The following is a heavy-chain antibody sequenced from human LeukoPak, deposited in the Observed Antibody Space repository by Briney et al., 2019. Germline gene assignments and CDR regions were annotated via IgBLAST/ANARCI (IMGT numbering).Heavy chain of an antibody. CDR3: ARGRRYCSSTSCDVAPDWFDP. CDR2: IHTSGST. Sequence: SETLSLTCIVSGGSITSYYWRWIRQPAGKGLEWIGRIHTSGSTNYNPSLKGRVARSGYTSKSQISMNLSSVTAADTAVYYCARGRRYCSSTSCDVAPDWFDPWGQGTLVTVSS. J-gene: IGHJ5*02. CDR1: GGSITSYY. D-gene: IGHD2-2*01. V-gene: IGHV4-4*07.